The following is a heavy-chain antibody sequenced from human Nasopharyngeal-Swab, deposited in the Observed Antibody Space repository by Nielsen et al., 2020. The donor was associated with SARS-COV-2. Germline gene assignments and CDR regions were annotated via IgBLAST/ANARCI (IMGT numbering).Heavy chain of an antibody. CDR3: ARGKFNILTGAAAFDI. CDR2: IYYSGST. V-gene: IGHV4-59*01. D-gene: IGHD3-9*01. Sequence: GQAPGKGVEWIGYIYYSGSTNYNPSLKSRVTISVDTSKNQFSLKLSSVTAADTAVYYCARGKFNILTGAAAFDIWGQGTMVTVSS. J-gene: IGHJ3*02.